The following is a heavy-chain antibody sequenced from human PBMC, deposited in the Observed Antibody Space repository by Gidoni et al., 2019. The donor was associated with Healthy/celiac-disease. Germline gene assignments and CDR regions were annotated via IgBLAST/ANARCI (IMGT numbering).Heavy chain of an antibody. CDR3: ARVMVQFDY. Sequence: VPLVESGGGLLQPGGSLGPSCAASGFTFSSYWRSWVRQAPGKGLEWVANIKQDGSEKYYVESVKGRFTISRDNAKNSLYLQMNRLRAEDTAVDYCARVMVQFDYWGQGTLVTVSS. V-gene: IGHV3-7*01. CDR1: GFTFSSYW. D-gene: IGHD1-1*01. CDR2: IKQDGSEK. J-gene: IGHJ4*02.